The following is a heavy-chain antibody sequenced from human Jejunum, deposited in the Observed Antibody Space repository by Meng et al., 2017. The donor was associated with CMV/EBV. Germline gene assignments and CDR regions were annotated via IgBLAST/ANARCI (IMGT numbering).Heavy chain of an antibody. CDR2: ISFAGTNI. D-gene: IGHD3-3*01. Sequence: GFTFDTYAMHWIRQVPGKGLEWVAVISFAGTNIFYSDSVKGRFTISRDNSKKTVYLQMNSLSVEDTAVYYCARAQGHSDSPRAFFDSWGQGALVTVSS. V-gene: IGHV3-30*14. J-gene: IGHJ4*02. CDR3: ARAQGHSDSPRAFFDS. CDR1: GFTFDTYA.